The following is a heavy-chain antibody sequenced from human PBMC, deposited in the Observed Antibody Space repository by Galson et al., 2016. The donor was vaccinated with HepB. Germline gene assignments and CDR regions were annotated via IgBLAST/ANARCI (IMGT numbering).Heavy chain of an antibody. J-gene: IGHJ5*02. CDR1: GGSVSSGSNY. V-gene: IGHV4-61*01. CDR3: ASAPFGVVIVWFDP. CDR2: IYYSGNT. D-gene: IGHD3-3*01. Sequence: ETLSPTCTVSGGSVSSGSNYWTWIRQPPGKGLERIGFIYYSGNTNYNPSLKSPVTMSVDTSKNQFSLNQDSVTAADTAVYYCASAPFGVVIVWFDPLGPGTLVTVSS.